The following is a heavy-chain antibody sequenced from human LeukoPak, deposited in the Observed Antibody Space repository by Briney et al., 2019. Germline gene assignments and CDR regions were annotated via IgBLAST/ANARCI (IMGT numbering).Heavy chain of an antibody. CDR3: ARQYYDSSGYYPYFDY. Sequence: GESLKISCKGSGYSFTSYWIGWVRQMPGKGLEWMGVIYPGDSDTRYSPSFQGQVTISADKSISTAYLQWSSLKASDTAMYYCARQYYDSSGYYPYFDYWGRGTLVTVSS. CDR1: GYSFTSYW. D-gene: IGHD3-22*01. CDR2: IYPGDSDT. V-gene: IGHV5-51*01. J-gene: IGHJ4*02.